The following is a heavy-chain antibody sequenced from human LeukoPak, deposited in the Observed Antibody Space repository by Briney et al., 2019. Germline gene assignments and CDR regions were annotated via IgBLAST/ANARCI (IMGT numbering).Heavy chain of an antibody. J-gene: IGHJ6*02. V-gene: IGHV1-18*01. Sequence: ASVKVSCKASGYTFSSYGISWVRQAPGQGLEWMGWISAYNGNTNYAQKLQGRVTMTTDTSTGTAYMELRSLRSDDTAVYYCARFIAAAGIFKNGMDVWGQGTTVTVSS. CDR1: GYTFSSYG. CDR3: ARFIAAAGIFKNGMDV. D-gene: IGHD6-13*01. CDR2: ISAYNGNT.